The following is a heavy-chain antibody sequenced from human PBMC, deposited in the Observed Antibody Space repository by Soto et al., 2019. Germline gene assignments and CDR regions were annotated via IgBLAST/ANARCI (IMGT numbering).Heavy chain of an antibody. CDR1: GYSFTSYW. Sequence: GESLKISCKGSGYSFTSYWIGWVRQMPGEGLEWMGIIHPGDSDTRYSPSFQGQVTISADKSISTAYLQWSSLKASDTAMYYCATQYYYDSSGYYCLDLRGQGTLVTVSS. D-gene: IGHD3-22*01. V-gene: IGHV5-51*01. J-gene: IGHJ5*02. CDR2: IHPGDSDT. CDR3: ATQYYYDSSGYYCLDL.